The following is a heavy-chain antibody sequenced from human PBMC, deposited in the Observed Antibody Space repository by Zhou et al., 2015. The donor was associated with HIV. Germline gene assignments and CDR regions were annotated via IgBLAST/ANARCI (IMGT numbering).Heavy chain of an antibody. D-gene: IGHD7-27*01. CDR2: ISGSSRII. CDR3: ARDRGQMGMLDF. J-gene: IGHJ4*02. V-gene: IGHV3-48*01. CDR1: RFTFSSYS. Sequence: EVQLVGVWGETGYSLGGSLRLSCAASRFTFSSYSMTWVRQAPGKGLEWVSYISGSSRIIYYGDSVKGRFTISRDNAKNSLHLHMHSLRVEDTAVYYCARDRGQMGMLDFWGQGTLVTVSS.